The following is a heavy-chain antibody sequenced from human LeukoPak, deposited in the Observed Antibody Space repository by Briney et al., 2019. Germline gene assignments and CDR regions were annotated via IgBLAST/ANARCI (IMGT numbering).Heavy chain of an antibody. D-gene: IGHD3-10*01. V-gene: IGHV3-23*01. CDR2: ISGSGGSA. Sequence: PGGSLRLSCAASGFTFSSYGTSWVRQAPGKGLEWVSAISGSGGSAYYADSVKGRFTISRDNSKNTLYLQMNSLRAEDTAVYYCAKELWFGELLYIFDYWGQGTLVTVSS. J-gene: IGHJ4*02. CDR1: GFTFSSYG. CDR3: AKELWFGELLYIFDY.